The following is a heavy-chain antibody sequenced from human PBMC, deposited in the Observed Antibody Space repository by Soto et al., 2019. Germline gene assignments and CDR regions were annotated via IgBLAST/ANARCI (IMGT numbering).Heavy chain of an antibody. CDR2: ISGFNGNT. V-gene: IGHV1-18*01. CDR3: ARERGVAPPVAGNNHYYYYMDV. J-gene: IGHJ6*03. D-gene: IGHD6-19*01. CDR1: GYSFTNSG. Sequence: QDQLVQSGAEVKKTGASVTVSCKASGYSFTNSGITWVRPSPGQGLEGMGWISGFNGNTHYAQKLQGRVTMTTDASTSTAYMELRSLSSDDTAVYYCARERGVAPPVAGNNHYYYYMDVWGKGNTVTVSS.